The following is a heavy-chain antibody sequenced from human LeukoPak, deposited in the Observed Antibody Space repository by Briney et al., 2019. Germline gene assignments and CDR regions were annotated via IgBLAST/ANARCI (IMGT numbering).Heavy chain of an antibody. V-gene: IGHV4-61*01. D-gene: IGHD6-19*01. Sequence: SETLSLTCSVSGASVSDGNYYWSWIRQPPGKGLEWIGYMFYSGSTNYNPSLKSRVTISVDTSKNQFSLKLSSVTAADTAVYYCARGRGSSGWYFPYWGQGTLVTVSS. CDR1: GASVSDGNYY. CDR2: MFYSGST. J-gene: IGHJ4*02. CDR3: ARGRGSSGWYFPY.